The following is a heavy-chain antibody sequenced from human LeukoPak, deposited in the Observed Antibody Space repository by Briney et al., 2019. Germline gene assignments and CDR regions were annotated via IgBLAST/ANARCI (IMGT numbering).Heavy chain of an antibody. CDR2: ISAYNGNT. CDR1: GYTCTGYD. J-gene: IGHJ4*02. CDR3: ARWARYYYDSNGYYLFDY. D-gene: IGHD3-22*01. V-gene: IGHV1-18*01. Sequence: ASVKVSCKASGYTCTGYDISWVRQAPGQGLEWMGWISAYNGNTNYAQKLQGRVTMTTDTSTSTAYMELRSLRSDDTAVYYCARWARYYYDSNGYYLFDYWGQGTLVTVSS.